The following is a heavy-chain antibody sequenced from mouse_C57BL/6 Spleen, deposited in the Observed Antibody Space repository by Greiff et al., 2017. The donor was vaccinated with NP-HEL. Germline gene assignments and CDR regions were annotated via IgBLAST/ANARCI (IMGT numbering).Heavy chain of an antibody. CDR2: INSDGGST. V-gene: IGHV5-2*01. CDR3: ARHVRYCYCDV. CDR1: EYEFPSHD. J-gene: IGHJ1*03. Sequence: EVKVVESGGGLVQPGESLKLSCESNEYEFPSHDMSWVRKTPEKRLELVAAINSDGGSTYYPDPMESGLLISRDNTKKTLVLQMSSLRSEDTAVYYCARHVRYCYCDVWGTGTTVTVSS.